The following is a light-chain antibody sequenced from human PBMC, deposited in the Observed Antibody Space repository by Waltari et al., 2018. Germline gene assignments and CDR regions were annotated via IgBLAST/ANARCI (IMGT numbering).Light chain of an antibody. Sequence: IVLTQSPVTHSLSPGERATLSCRSSQSFTSITFVWYQQNPCQAPRLLLYGTFNRATGIPDRFSGSGSATDFTLTISRLEPEDFAVYYCEQYDGSVVTFGGGTKVEIK. CDR2: GTF. J-gene: IGKJ4*01. V-gene: IGKV3-20*01. CDR1: QSFTSIT. CDR3: EQYDGSVVT.